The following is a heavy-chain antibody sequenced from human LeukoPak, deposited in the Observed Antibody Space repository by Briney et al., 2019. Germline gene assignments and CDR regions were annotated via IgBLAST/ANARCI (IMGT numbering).Heavy chain of an antibody. D-gene: IGHD2/OR15-2a*01. CDR2: INPNSGGT. CDR1: GYTFTGYY. Sequence: ASVKVSCKASGYTFTGYYMHWVRQAPGQGLEWMGWINPNSGGTNYAQTFQGRVTMTRDTSISTAYMELTWLRAEDTAVYFCVRGYYFGPYGMDVWGQGTTVTVSS. J-gene: IGHJ6*02. V-gene: IGHV1-2*02. CDR3: VRGYYFGPYGMDV.